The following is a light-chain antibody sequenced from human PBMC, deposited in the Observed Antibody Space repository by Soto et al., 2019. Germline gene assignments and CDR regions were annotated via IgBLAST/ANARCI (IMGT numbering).Light chain of an antibody. Sequence: DIQMTQSPSTLSASVGDRVTINCRASQGIRSHLGWYQQKPGKAPKLLIYAASTLQSGVPSRFSGSGSGTDFTLTISSLQPDDFATYYCQQSYSVPITFGQGTRLEI. CDR3: QQSYSVPIT. CDR2: AAS. CDR1: QGIRSH. V-gene: IGKV1-9*01. J-gene: IGKJ5*01.